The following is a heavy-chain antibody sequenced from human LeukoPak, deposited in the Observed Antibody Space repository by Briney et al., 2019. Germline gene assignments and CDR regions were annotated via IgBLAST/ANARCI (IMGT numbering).Heavy chain of an antibody. D-gene: IGHD4/OR15-4a*01. CDR2: ISATGGTI. J-gene: IGHJ4*02. V-gene: IGHV3-48*04. CDR3: ASQMEVTTEYFDY. Sequence: GGSLRLSCAASGFTFSSNGMNWVRQAPGKGLEWVPYISATGGTIYYADSVRGRFTISRDNAKNSLYLQMNSLRAEDTAVYFCASQMEVTTEYFDYWGQGTLVTVSS. CDR1: GFTFSSNG.